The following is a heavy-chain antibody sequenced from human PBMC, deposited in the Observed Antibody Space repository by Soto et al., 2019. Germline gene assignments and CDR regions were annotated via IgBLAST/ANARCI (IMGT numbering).Heavy chain of an antibody. D-gene: IGHD2-21*02. CDR1: GGSFSGYY. Sequence: PSETLSLTCAVYGGSFSGYYWSWIRQPPGKGLEWIGEINHSGSTNYNPSLKSRVTISVDTSKNQFSLKLSSVTAADTAVYYCARGVAYCGGDCYQLLPKHQFFDYWGQGTLVTVYS. CDR3: ARGVAYCGGDCYQLLPKHQFFDY. J-gene: IGHJ4*02. CDR2: INHSGST. V-gene: IGHV4-34*01.